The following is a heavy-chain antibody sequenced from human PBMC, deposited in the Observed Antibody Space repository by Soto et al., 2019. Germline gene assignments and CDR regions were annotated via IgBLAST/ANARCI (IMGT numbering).Heavy chain of an antibody. CDR2: IYWDDDK. V-gene: IGHV2-5*02. D-gene: IGHD2-15*01. CDR3: APMRAANFDY. Sequence: QITLKESGPTLVKPTQTLTLTCNVSGVSLSTSGVGVGWIRQPPGKALEWLALIYWDDDKRSSPSLKSRLTITKDTSKNPVVLTMTNMAPVATATSYCAPMRAANFDYWAQGTLVTVSS. CDR1: GVSLSTSGVG. J-gene: IGHJ4*02.